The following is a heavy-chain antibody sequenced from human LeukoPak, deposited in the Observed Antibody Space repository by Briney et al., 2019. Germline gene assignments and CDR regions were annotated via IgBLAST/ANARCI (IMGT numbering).Heavy chain of an antibody. D-gene: IGHD3-3*01. V-gene: IGHV3-7*01. CDR2: IKQDGSEK. CDR3: ARDDVTYDFWSGYYTGSDMDV. Sequence: GGSLRLSCAASGITFSSYWMSWVRQAPGKGLEWVANIKQDGSEKYYVDSVKGRFTISRDNAKNSLYLQMNSLRAEDTAVYYCARDDVTYDFWSGYYTGSDMDVWGKGTTVTVSS. CDR1: GITFSSYW. J-gene: IGHJ6*03.